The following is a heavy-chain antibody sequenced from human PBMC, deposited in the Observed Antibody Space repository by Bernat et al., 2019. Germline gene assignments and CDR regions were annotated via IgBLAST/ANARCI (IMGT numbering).Heavy chain of an antibody. D-gene: IGHD5-18*01. Sequence: EVQLVESGGGLVQPGGSLRLSCSASGFTFNDFAFHWVRQAPGTGLQYVSGVSSSGDNSSSADSVKGRFTNSRDNSRNNLYLEMSSLRAEDTAVYFCVKDEYSYGHDAFDIWGQGTMVTVSS. CDR3: VKDEYSYGHDAFDI. CDR2: VSSSGDNS. J-gene: IGHJ3*02. CDR1: GFTFNDFA. V-gene: IGHV3-64D*06.